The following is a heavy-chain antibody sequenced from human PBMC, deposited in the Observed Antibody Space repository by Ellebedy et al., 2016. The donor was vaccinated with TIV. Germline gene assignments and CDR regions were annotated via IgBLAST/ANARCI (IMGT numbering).Heavy chain of an antibody. J-gene: IGHJ5*01. CDR1: GGSISSGDYY. D-gene: IGHD3-3*01. V-gene: IGHV4-39*07. CDR3: AKESSRPFGLIALNWFDS. Sequence: SETLSLTCTVSGGSISSGDYYWSWVRQPPGKGLEWIGSIYYSGSTYYNPSLQSRVTISAEISKSQFSLKLKSVTATATAVYYCAKESSRPFGLIALNWFDSWGQGTLVTVSS. CDR2: IYYSGST.